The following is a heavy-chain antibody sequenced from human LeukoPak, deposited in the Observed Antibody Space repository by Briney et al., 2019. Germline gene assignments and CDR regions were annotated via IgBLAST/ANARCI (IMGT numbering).Heavy chain of an antibody. CDR2: ISGSGGST. CDR1: GFTFSSYA. D-gene: IGHD3-9*01. J-gene: IGHJ4*02. V-gene: IGHV3-23*01. Sequence: GGSLRLSCAASGFTFSSYAMSWVRPAPGKGLEWVSAISGSGGSTYYADSVKGRFTISRDNSKNTLYLQMNSLRAEDTAVYYCAKALRYFDWLPGVWGQGTLVTVSS. CDR3: AKALRYFDWLPGV.